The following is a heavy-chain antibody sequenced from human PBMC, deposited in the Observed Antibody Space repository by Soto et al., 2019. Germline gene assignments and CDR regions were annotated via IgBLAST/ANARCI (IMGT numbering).Heavy chain of an antibody. CDR2: ISGSGGST. CDR1: GFTFSSYA. J-gene: IGHJ4*02. Sequence: EVQLLESGGGLVQPGGSLRLSCAASGFTFSSYAMSWVRQAPGKGLEWVSAISGSGGSTYYADSVKGRFTISRDNSKNTLYLQMNSLRAEDTAVYHCAKEGGAYDSSGYSYYFDYWGQGTLVTVSS. V-gene: IGHV3-23*01. CDR3: AKEGGAYDSSGYSYYFDY. D-gene: IGHD3-22*01.